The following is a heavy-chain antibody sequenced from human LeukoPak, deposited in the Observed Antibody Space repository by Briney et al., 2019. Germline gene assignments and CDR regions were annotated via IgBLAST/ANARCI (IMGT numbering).Heavy chain of an antibody. CDR2: IYSGGST. D-gene: IGHD2-2*01. CDR3: ARDAPPWCSSTSCYPTPSFDP. CDR1: GFTVSSNY. V-gene: IGHV3-66*02. Sequence: VGSLRLSCAASGFTVSSNYMSWVRQAPGKGLEWVSVIYSGGSTYYADSVKGRFTISRDNSKNTLYLQMNSLRAEDTAVYYCARDAPPWCSSTSCYPTPSFDPWGQGTLVTVSS. J-gene: IGHJ5*02.